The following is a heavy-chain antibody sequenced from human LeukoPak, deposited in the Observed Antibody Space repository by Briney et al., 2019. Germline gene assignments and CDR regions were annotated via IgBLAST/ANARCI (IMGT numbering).Heavy chain of an antibody. CDR1: GFTFTDCH. Sequence: GGSLKLSCAASGFTFTDCHIHWVRQAPAKGLEWVALIWYDGSKTYYADSVKGRFTVSRDDSKNTLYLQMSSLRAEDTAVYYCAKDSNDYGDYNYFDFWGQGTLVTVSS. J-gene: IGHJ4*02. D-gene: IGHD4-17*01. V-gene: IGHV3-33*06. CDR2: IWYDGSKT. CDR3: AKDSNDYGDYNYFDF.